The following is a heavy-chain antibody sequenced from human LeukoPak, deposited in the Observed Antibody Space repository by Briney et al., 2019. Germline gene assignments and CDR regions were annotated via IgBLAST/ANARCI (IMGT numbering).Heavy chain of an antibody. CDR3: AKAKGYCSGTSCYSAFDI. V-gene: IGHV1-2*02. CDR1: GYTFTGYY. J-gene: IGHJ3*02. Sequence: ASVKVSCKASGYTFTGYYMHWVRQAPGQGLEWMGWINPNSGGTNYAQKFQGRVTMTRDTSISTAYMELSRLRSDDTAVYYCAKAKGYCSGTSCYSAFDIWGQGTMVTVSS. D-gene: IGHD2-2*02. CDR2: INPNSGGT.